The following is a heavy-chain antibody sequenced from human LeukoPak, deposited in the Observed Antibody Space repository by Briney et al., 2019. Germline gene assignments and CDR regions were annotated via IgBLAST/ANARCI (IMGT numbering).Heavy chain of an antibody. CDR3: AKFDGLNYYDSSGLGDNFDY. Sequence: RTGGSLRLSCAASGFTFSSYAMSWVRQAPGKGLEWVSAISGSGGSTYYADSVKGRFTISRDNSKNTLYLQMNSLRAEDTAVYYCAKFDGLNYYDSSGLGDNFDYWGQGTLVTVSS. D-gene: IGHD3-22*01. V-gene: IGHV3-23*01. CDR1: GFTFSSYA. CDR2: ISGSGGST. J-gene: IGHJ4*02.